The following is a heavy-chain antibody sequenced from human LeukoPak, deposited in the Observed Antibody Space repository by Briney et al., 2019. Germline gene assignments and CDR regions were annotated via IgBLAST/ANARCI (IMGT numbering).Heavy chain of an antibody. J-gene: IGHJ4*02. V-gene: IGHV1-2*02. CDR3: ARDFIGIRITMVRGGGGDY. D-gene: IGHD3-10*01. CDR1: GYSFTSYY. CDR2: INPNSGGT. Sequence: ASVKVSCKASGYSFTSYYMHWVRQAPGQGLEWMGWINPNSGGTNYAQKFQGRVTMTRDTSISTAYMELSRLRSDDTAVYYCARDFIGIRITMVRGGGGDYWGQGTLVTVSS.